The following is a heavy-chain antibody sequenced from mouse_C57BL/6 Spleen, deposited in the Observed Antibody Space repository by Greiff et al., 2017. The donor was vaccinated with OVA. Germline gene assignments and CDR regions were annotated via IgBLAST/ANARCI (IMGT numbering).Heavy chain of an antibody. CDR3: ARDTELRSAMDY. J-gene: IGHJ4*01. Sequence: EVKVVESGGGLVKPGGSLKLSCAASGFTFSSYAMSWVRQTPEKRLEWVATISDGGSYTYYPDNVKGRFTISRDNAKNNLYLQMSHLKSEDTAMYYCARDTELRSAMDYWGQGTSVTVSS. D-gene: IGHD2-4*01. CDR2: ISDGGSYT. CDR1: GFTFSSYA. V-gene: IGHV5-4*01.